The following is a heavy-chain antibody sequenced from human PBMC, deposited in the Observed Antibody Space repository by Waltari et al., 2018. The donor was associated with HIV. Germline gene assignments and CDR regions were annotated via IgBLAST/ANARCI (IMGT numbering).Heavy chain of an antibody. CDR2: ISYDGSNQ. J-gene: IGHJ4*02. CDR3: ARGLTQQQPPFFDY. Sequence: QVQLVESGGGVVQPGRSLGLSCAASVFTFSSYAMHWVRQTPGKGLEWVAVISYDGSNQYYGDSVKGRFTISRDNSKNTLYLQMNSLRAEDTAVYYCARGLTQQQPPFFDYWGQGTLVTVSS. D-gene: IGHD6-13*01. CDR1: VFTFSSYA. V-gene: IGHV3-30-3*01.